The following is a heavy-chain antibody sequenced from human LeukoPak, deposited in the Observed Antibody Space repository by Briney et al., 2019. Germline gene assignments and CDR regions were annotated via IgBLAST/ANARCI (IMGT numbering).Heavy chain of an antibody. J-gene: IGHJ4*02. D-gene: IGHD3-22*01. CDR1: GFTFSSYA. CDR3: AKDPKYDSRLFDY. V-gene: IGHV3-23*01. Sequence: PGGSLRLSCAASGFTFSSYAMSWVRQAPGKGLEWVSAISGSGGSTYYADSVKGRFTISRDNSKNTLYLQMNSLRAEDTAVYYRAKDPKYDSRLFDYWGQGTLVTVSS. CDR2: ISGSGGST.